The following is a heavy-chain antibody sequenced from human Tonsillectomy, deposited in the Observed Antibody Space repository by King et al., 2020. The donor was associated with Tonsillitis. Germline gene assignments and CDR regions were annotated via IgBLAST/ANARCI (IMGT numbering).Heavy chain of an antibody. V-gene: IGHV3-9*01. D-gene: IGHD6-19*01. CDR2: ISWNSGSI. CDR3: AKDMSGAVAGDFDY. J-gene: IGHJ4*02. CDR1: GFTFDDYA. Sequence: VQLVESGGGLVQPGRSLRLSCAASGFTFDDYAMHWVRQAPGKGLEWVAGISWNSGSIGYADSVKGRFTISRDNAKNSLYLQMNSLRAEDTALYYCAKDMSGAVAGDFDYWGQGTLVTVSS.